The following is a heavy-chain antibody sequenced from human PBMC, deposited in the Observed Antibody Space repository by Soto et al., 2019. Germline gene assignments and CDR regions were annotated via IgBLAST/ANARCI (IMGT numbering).Heavy chain of an antibody. Sequence: QVQLQESGPGLVRPSETLSLTCTVSGGSISSYYWSWIRQPPGKGLEWIGYIYYSGSANYNPSLKSRVNISVDTSKNQFSLKLSSATAADTAVYYCARNYGGNVDYWGQGTLVTVSS. CDR3: ARNYGGNVDY. D-gene: IGHD4-17*01. CDR2: IYYSGSA. CDR1: GGSISSYY. J-gene: IGHJ4*02. V-gene: IGHV4-59*08.